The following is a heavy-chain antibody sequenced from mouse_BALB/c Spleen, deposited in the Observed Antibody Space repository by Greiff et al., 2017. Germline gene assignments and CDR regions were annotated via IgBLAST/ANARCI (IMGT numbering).Heavy chain of an antibody. D-gene: IGHD3-2*01. CDR2: INPSTGYT. J-gene: IGHJ3*01. CDR1: GYTFTSYW. V-gene: IGHV1-7*01. Sequence: QVQLQQSGAELAKPGASVKMSCKASGYTFTSYWMHWVKQRPGQGLEWIGYINPSTGYTEYNQKFKDKATLTADKSSSTAYMQLSSLTSEDSAVYYCARSDSSGPFAYWGQGTLVTVSA. CDR3: ARSDSSGPFAY.